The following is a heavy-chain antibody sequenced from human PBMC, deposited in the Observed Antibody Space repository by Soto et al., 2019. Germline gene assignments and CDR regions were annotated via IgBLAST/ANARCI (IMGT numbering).Heavy chain of an antibody. CDR1: GDSISSGDYY. J-gene: IGHJ3*02. CDR3: ASKFGELLADAFDI. CDR2: LHYSGST. V-gene: IGHV4-30-4*01. D-gene: IGHD3-10*01. Sequence: SETLSLTCIVSGDSISSGDYYWSWIRQPPGKSLEWIGYLHYSGSTYYNPSLKRRFTISLDKSKNQFSLKMTSVTAADTGVYYCASKFGELLADAFDIWGQGTVVTVSS.